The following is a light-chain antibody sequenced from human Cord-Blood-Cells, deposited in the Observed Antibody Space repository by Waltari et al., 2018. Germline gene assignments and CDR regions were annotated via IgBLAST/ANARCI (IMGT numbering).Light chain of an antibody. V-gene: IGKV3-11*01. Sequence: EIVLTQSPATLSLSPGERATLSCRASQSVSSYLAWYQQKPGLVPRLLIYDASNSPTGIPARFSGSRSEPDFTLTISSLEPEDFAVYYCQQRSNWPYTFGQGTKLEIK. CDR1: QSVSSY. CDR3: QQRSNWPYT. J-gene: IGKJ2*01. CDR2: DAS.